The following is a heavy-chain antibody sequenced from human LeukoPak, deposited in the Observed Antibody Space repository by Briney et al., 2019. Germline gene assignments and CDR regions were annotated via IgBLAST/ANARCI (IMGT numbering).Heavy chain of an antibody. CDR3: AKTRGYSYGYDAY. Sequence: GGSLRLSCAASGFTFSSYGMHWVRQPPGKGLEWVAFIRYDGSNKYYADSVKGRFTISRDNSKNTLYLQMNSLRAEDTAVYYCAKTRGYSYGYDAYWGQGTLVTVSS. V-gene: IGHV3-30*02. CDR1: GFTFSSYG. CDR2: IRYDGSNK. J-gene: IGHJ4*02. D-gene: IGHD5-18*01.